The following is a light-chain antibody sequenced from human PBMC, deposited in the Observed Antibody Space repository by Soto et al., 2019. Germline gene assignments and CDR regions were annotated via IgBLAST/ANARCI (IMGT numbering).Light chain of an antibody. J-gene: IGKJ1*01. CDR2: KAS. CDR1: QTISTW. Sequence: DIQMTQSPSTLSASVGDRVAITCRASQTISTWLAWYQQKPGKAPNLLIYKASSLESGVPSRFSGSGSGTEFTLTISSIQTDDSAHYYCQQYSPYQATFGQGTKVDIK. V-gene: IGKV1-5*03. CDR3: QQYSPYQAT.